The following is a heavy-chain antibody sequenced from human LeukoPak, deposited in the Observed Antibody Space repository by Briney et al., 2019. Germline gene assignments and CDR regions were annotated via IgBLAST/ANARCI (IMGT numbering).Heavy chain of an antibody. CDR3: ATGAYCDH. V-gene: IGHV3-23*01. CDR2: IGDTGDST. CDR1: GFTFSTYG. Sequence: GGSLRLSCAASGFTFSTYGMTWVRQAPGKGLEWVSTIGDTGDSTYYADSVKGRFIISRDNSESTPFLQMNGLRAEDTAIYFCATGAYCDHWGQGTLVTVSS. J-gene: IGHJ4*02.